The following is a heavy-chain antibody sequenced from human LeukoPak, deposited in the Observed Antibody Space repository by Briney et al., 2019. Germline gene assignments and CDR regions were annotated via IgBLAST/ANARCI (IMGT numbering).Heavy chain of an antibody. Sequence: ASVKVSCKASGYTFTSYDINWVRQAPGQGLEWMGWMNPNSGNTGYAQKFQGRVTITRNTSISTAYMELSSLRSEDTAVYYCARGIVVVPAAIGGPIRNWFDPWGQGTLVTVSS. J-gene: IGHJ5*02. CDR1: GYTFTSYD. CDR2: MNPNSGNT. CDR3: ARGIVVVPAAIGGPIRNWFDP. V-gene: IGHV1-8*03. D-gene: IGHD2-2*01.